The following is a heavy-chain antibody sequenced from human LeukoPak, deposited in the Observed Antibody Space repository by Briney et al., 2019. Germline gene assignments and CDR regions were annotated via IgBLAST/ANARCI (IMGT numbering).Heavy chain of an antibody. V-gene: IGHV4-31*03. J-gene: IGHJ5*02. D-gene: IGHD3-3*01. CDR3: ARVTYDLNWFDP. Sequence: SETLSLTCTVSGGSINTDRYYWSWVRQHPGKGLEWIGYIYNSGSTYYNPSLRSRLTISLDTSKNQFSLNVRSVTAADTAVYYCARVTYDLNWFDPWGQGTLVTVSS. CDR2: IYNSGST. CDR1: GGSINTDRYY.